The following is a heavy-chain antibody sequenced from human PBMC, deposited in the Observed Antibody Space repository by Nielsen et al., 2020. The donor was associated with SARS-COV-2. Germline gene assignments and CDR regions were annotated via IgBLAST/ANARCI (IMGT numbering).Heavy chain of an antibody. CDR3: AKAVRGGSSYYYGMDV. Sequence: GGSLRLSCAASGFTFDDYAMHWVRQAPGKGLEWVSGISWNSGSIGYADSVKGRFTISRDNAKNSLYLQMNSLRAEDTALYYCAKAVRGGSSYYYGMDVWGQGTMVTVSS. CDR2: ISWNSGSI. V-gene: IGHV3-9*01. CDR1: GFTFDDYA. D-gene: IGHD3-3*01. J-gene: IGHJ6*02.